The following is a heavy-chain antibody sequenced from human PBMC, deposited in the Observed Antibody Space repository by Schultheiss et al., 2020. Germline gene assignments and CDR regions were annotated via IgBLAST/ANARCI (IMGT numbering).Heavy chain of an antibody. CDR2: IYYSGST. V-gene: IGHV4-30-4*07. J-gene: IGHJ4*02. CDR3: ARECYDFWSGYGTDY. CDR1: GGSISSGGYS. D-gene: IGHD3-3*01. Sequence: SQTLSLTCAVSGGSISSGGYSWSWIRQPPGKGLEWIGYIYYSGSTYYNPSLKSRVTISVDTSKNQFSLKLSSVTAADTAVYYCARECYDFWSGYGTDYWGQGTLVTVSS.